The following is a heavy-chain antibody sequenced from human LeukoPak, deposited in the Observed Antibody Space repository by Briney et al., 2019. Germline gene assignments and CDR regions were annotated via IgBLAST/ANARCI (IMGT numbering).Heavy chain of an antibody. CDR2: IVVGSGNT. J-gene: IGHJ6*03. CDR3: ARGLLTRGSSWYVHYYYYMTS. CDR1: GFTFTSSA. D-gene: IGHD6-13*01. Sequence: SVKVSCKASGFTFTSSAMQWVRQARGQRLEWIGWIVVGSGNTNYAQKFQERVTITRDMSTSTAYMELSSLRSEDTAVYYCARGLLTRGSSWYVHYYYYMTSGAKGPRSPSP. V-gene: IGHV1-58*02.